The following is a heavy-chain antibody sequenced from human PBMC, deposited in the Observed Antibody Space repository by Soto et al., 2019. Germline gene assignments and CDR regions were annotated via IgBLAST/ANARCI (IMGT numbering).Heavy chain of an antibody. Sequence: SVKVSCKTSGFTFSNSAVQWVRQARGQHLEWMGWIIVGSGGTKSTQELQGRITITRDMSTSTAYMELSGLRSEDTAVYYCAAELYSGGTCCSFDIWGQGTMVTV. CDR3: AAELYSGGTCCSFDI. D-gene: IGHD2-21*01. J-gene: IGHJ3*02. CDR1: GFTFSNSA. CDR2: IIVGSGGT. V-gene: IGHV1-58*01.